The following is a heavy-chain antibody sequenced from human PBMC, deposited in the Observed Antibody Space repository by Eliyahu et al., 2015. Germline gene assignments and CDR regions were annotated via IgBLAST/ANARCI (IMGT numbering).Heavy chain of an antibody. CDR2: VLPAVGVA. CDR1: GGTFNSLA. J-gene: IGHJ4*02. D-gene: IGHD3-10*01. CDR3: ATAGVFDRDAYYYPFDS. V-gene: IGHV1-69*04. Sequence: QVQLAQSGAEVKTPGSSVKVSCKASGGTFNSLAMHWVRQAPGQGLEWVGRVLPAVGVATYAPKFQARVTITADRKRATAYLELGSLTSEDTAVFYCATAGVFDRDAYYYPFDSWGQGTLVTVSS.